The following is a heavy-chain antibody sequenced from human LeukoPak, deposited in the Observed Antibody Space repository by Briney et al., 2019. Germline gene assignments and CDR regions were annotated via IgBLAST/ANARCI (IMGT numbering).Heavy chain of an antibody. J-gene: IGHJ6*03. D-gene: IGHD4-23*01. CDR2: IYHSGST. CDR1: GYSISSGYY. V-gene: IGHV4-38-2*01. Sequence: SETLSLTCAVSGYSISSGYYWGWIRQPPGKGLGWIGSIYHSGSTYYSPSLKSRVTISVDTSKNQFSLKLSSVTAADTAVYYCARLYYGGITYYYYYMDVWGKGTTVTVSS. CDR3: ARLYYGGITYYYYYMDV.